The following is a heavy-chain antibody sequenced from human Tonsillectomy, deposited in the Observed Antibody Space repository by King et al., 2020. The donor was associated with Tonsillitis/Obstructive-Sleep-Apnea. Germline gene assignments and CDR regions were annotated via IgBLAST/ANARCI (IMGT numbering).Heavy chain of an antibody. Sequence: VQLVESGGGLVQPGGSLRLSCAASGFTFSNYDIHWVRQATGKGLEWVSAIGTAGDTYYPGSVKGLFTLSRENAKNSLYLQMNSLLAGDTAVYYCARGKCSGGSCYYFDYWGQGTLVTVSS. CDR2: IGTAGDT. CDR3: ARGKCSGGSCYYFDY. CDR1: GFTFSNYD. J-gene: IGHJ4*02. V-gene: IGHV3-13*04. D-gene: IGHD2-15*01.